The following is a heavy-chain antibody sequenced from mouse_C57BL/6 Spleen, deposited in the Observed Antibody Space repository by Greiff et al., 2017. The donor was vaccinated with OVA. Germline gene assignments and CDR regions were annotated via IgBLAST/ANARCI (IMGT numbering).Heavy chain of an antibody. J-gene: IGHJ4*01. Sequence: EVMLVESGGDLVKPGGSLKLSCAASGFTFSSYGMSWVRQTPDKRLEWVATISSGGSYTYYPDSVKGRFTISRDNAKNTLYLQMSSLKSEDTAMYYCARQGAYYGMDYWGQGTSVTVSS. CDR2: ISSGGSYT. V-gene: IGHV5-6*01. CDR1: GFTFSSYG. CDR3: ARQGAYYGMDY.